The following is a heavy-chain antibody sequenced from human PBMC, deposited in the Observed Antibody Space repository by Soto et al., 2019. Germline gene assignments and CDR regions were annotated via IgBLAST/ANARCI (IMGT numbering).Heavy chain of an antibody. CDR2: VYHTGDT. D-gene: IGHD2-21*02. CDR1: GGTVASSHW. V-gene: IGHV4-4*02. Sequence: QVQLQESGPRLVKPSGSLSLTCGVSGGTVASSHWWSWVRQSPGGGLEWIGNVYHTGDTNLNPSLQSRVTISVDKSNNQFSLRLNSLTAADTAVYFCAREIVTAGGNNYFYPWGPGTLVTVSS. J-gene: IGHJ5*02. CDR3: AREIVTAGGNNYFYP.